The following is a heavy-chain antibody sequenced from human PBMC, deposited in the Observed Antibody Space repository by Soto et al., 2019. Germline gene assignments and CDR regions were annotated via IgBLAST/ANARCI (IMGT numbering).Heavy chain of an antibody. CDR3: AKDTTFGGVIVIRPGAFDI. V-gene: IGHV3-21*04. CDR2: ISSSSSYI. CDR1: GFTFSSYS. D-gene: IGHD3-16*02. Sequence: GGSLRLSCAASGFTFSSYSMNWVRQAPGKGLEWVSSISSSSSYIYYADSVKGRFTISRDNAKNSLYLQMNSLRAEDTAVYYCAKDTTFGGVIVIRPGAFDIWGQGTMVTVSS. J-gene: IGHJ3*02.